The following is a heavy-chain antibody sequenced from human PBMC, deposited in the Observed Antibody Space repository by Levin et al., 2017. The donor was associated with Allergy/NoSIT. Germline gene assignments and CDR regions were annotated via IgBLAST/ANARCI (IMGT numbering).Heavy chain of an antibody. CDR1: GGSISNYY. Sequence: ASQTLSLPCTVSGGSISNYYWSWIRQPPGKGLEWIGYIDYSGSTNYNPSLKSRVTISVDTSKNQFSLKLSSVTAADTAVYYCARYDSSGLIFDFWGQGTLVTVSS. CDR2: IDYSGST. J-gene: IGHJ4*02. V-gene: IGHV4-59*01. D-gene: IGHD3-22*01. CDR3: ARYDSSGLIFDF.